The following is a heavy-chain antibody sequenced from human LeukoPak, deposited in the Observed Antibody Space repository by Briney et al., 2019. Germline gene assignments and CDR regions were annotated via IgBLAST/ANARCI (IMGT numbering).Heavy chain of an antibody. Sequence: SETLSLTCAVYGGSLNGYYWSWIRQPPGKGLEWIGEGGNSGGTKFNPSLKSRVTISVDTSKNQFSLKLSSVTAADTAVYYCARGGITIFGVANWFDPWGQGTLVTVSS. V-gene: IGHV4-34*01. CDR2: GGNSGGT. CDR3: ARGGITIFGVANWFDP. J-gene: IGHJ5*02. D-gene: IGHD3-3*01. CDR1: GGSLNGYY.